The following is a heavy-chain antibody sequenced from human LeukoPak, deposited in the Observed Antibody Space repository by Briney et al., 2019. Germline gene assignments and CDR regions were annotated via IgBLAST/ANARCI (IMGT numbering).Heavy chain of an antibody. V-gene: IGHV1-8*01. D-gene: IGHD3-10*01. Sequence: RWASVKVSCKASGYTFTSYDINWVRQATGQGLEWMGWMNPNSGNTGYAQKFQGRVTMTRNTSISTAYMELSSLRSEDTAVYYCAREGYYGSGSYIYYYGMDVWGQGTTVTVSS. CDR1: GYTFTSYD. CDR2: MNPNSGNT. J-gene: IGHJ6*02. CDR3: AREGYYGSGSYIYYYGMDV.